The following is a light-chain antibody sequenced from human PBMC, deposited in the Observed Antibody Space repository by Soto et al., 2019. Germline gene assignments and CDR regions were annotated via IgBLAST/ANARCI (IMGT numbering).Light chain of an antibody. Sequence: QSVLTQPASVSGSPGQSITISCSGSSSDIGYYNLVSWYQRRPGAAPKLIIYEGNKRPSGGSTRFSASKSGNTASLTISGLQAEDEADYFCCSYAGKNFPFYVFGTGTKVTVL. J-gene: IGLJ1*01. CDR1: SSDIGYYNL. CDR2: EGN. V-gene: IGLV2-23*01. CDR3: CSYAGKNFPFYV.